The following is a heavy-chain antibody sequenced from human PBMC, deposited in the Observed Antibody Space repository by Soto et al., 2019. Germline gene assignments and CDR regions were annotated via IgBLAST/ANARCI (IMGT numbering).Heavy chain of an antibody. Sequence: GGSLRLSCAASGFTFSSYWMHWVRQAPGKGLVWASRINSDGSSTSYADSVKGRFTISRDNAKNTLYLQMNSLRAEDTAVYYCARAGLYDAFDIWGQGTMVTVSS. CDR3: ARAGLYDAFDI. J-gene: IGHJ3*02. CDR1: GFTFSSYW. CDR2: INSDGSST. V-gene: IGHV3-74*01.